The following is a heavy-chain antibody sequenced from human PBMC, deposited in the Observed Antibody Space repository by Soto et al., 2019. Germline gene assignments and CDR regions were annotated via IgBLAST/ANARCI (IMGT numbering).Heavy chain of an antibody. V-gene: IGHV2-5*02. D-gene: IGHD1-26*01. CDR1: GFSLSTSGVG. CDR3: VHSLTQFSWAYVHFDD. CDR2: IYWDDDG. J-gene: IGHJ4*02. Sequence: SGPTLVQPTETLTLTCTFSGFSLSTSGVGVGWIRQPPGKALEWLALIYWDDDGRYNPSLKTRLAIIKDTSKNQVVLTLTDMDPEDAATYYCVHSLTQFSWAYVHFDDWGQGTLVTVSS.